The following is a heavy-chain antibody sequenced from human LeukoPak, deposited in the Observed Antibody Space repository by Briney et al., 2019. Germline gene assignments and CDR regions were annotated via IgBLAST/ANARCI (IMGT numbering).Heavy chain of an antibody. CDR3: ARGDRVPAAVAFDY. D-gene: IGHD2-2*01. CDR2: IIPILGIA. Sequence: SVKVSCKASGYTFTGYYMHWVQQAPGQGLEWMGRIIPILGIANYAQKFPGRVTITADKSTSTAYMELSSLRSEDTAVYYCARGDRVPAAVAFDYWGQGTLVTVSS. CDR1: GYTFTGYY. V-gene: IGHV1-69*04. J-gene: IGHJ4*02.